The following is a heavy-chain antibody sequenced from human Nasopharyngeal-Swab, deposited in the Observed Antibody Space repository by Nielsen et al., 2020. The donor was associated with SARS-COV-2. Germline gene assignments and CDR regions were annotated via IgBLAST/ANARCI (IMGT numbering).Heavy chain of an antibody. V-gene: IGHV3-13*01. Sequence: GESLKISCAASGFTFSSYDMHWVRQATGKSLEWVSGIHSAGDTFYPGSVKGRFTISRENAKNSLYLQMNSLRAEDTAVYYCARATSNGWYTYYFDYWGLGTLVTVSS. CDR2: IHSAGDT. CDR1: GFTFSSYD. CDR3: ARATSNGWYTYYFDY. D-gene: IGHD6-19*01. J-gene: IGHJ4*02.